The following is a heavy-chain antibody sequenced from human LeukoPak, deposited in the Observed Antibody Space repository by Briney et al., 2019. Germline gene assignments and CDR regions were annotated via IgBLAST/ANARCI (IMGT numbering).Heavy chain of an antibody. V-gene: IGHV1-69*05. J-gene: IGHJ4*02. CDR3: ARGYCSSTSCSGPDY. CDR1: GGTFSSYA. CDR2: IIPIFGTA. D-gene: IGHD2-2*01. Sequence: SVKVSCKASGGTFSSYAISWVRQAPGQGLEWMGGIIPIFGTANYAQKFQGRVTITTDESTSTAYMELSSLRSEDTAVYYCARGYCSSTSCSGPDYWGQGTLVTVSS.